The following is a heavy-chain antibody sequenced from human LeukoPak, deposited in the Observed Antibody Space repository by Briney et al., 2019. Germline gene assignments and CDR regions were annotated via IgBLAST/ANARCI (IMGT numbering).Heavy chain of an antibody. D-gene: IGHD6-13*01. CDR3: AKDLETAAGTNYYYGMDV. CDR1: GFTFSSYG. Sequence: PGRSLRLSCAASGFTFSSYGMHWVRQAPGKGLEWVAVISYDGSNKYYADSVTGRFTISRDNSKNTLYLQMNSLRAEDTAVYYCAKDLETAAGTNYYYGMDVWGKGTTVTVSS. CDR2: ISYDGSNK. J-gene: IGHJ6*04. V-gene: IGHV3-30*18.